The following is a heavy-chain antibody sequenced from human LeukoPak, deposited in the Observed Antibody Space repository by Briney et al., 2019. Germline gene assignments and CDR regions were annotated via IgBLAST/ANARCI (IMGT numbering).Heavy chain of an antibody. CDR1: GFTFSSYA. CDR2: ISGSGSST. J-gene: IGHJ4*02. V-gene: IGHV3-23*01. CDR3: AKAISCSDVTCSLFDY. Sequence: PGGSLRLSCAASGFTFSSYAMSWVRQAPGQGLEWVSAISGSGSSTYYADSVKGRFTISRDNSKNTLYLQVNSLRAEDTAVFYCAKAISCSDVTCSLFDYWGQGALVTVSS. D-gene: IGHD2-15*01.